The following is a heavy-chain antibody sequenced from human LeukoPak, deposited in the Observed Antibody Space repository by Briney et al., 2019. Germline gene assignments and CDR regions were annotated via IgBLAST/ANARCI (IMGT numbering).Heavy chain of an antibody. CDR1: GFTFSSYG. J-gene: IGHJ4*02. CDR3: AEENSSWYEGYYFDY. CDR2: ISYDGSNK. V-gene: IGHV3-30*18. Sequence: QPGRSLRLSCAASGFTFSSYGMHWVRQAPGKGLEWVAVISYDGSNKYYADSVKGRFTISRDNSKNTLYLQMNSLRAEDTAVYYCAEENSSWYEGYYFDYWGQGTLVTVSS. D-gene: IGHD6-13*01.